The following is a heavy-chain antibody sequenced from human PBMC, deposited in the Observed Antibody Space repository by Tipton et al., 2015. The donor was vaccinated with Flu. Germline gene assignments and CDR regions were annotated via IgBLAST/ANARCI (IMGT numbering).Heavy chain of an antibody. CDR2: IRGSGGGT. D-gene: IGHD3-3*01. Sequence: GSLRLSCAGPGFTFSSFAMSWVRQAPGKGLEWVAGIRGSGGGTEYADSVKGRFTISRDNSKNTLFLQMNSLRVDDTAVYYCAKEGLRFLERVKFFDNWGQGTLVTVSS. V-gene: IGHV3-23*01. CDR1: GFTFSSFA. J-gene: IGHJ4*02. CDR3: AKEGLRFLERVKFFDN.